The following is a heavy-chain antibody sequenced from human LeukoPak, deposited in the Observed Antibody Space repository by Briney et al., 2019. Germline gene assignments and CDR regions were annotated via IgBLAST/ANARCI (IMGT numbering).Heavy chain of an antibody. J-gene: IGHJ4*02. CDR1: GFTFNRYN. D-gene: IGHD1-26*01. Sequence: GGSLRLSCAASGFTFNRYNMNWVRQAPGKGLEWVSAISGSGGSTYYADSVKGRFTISRDNSKNTLYLQMNSLRAEDTAVYYCAKDRVGATFPDYWGQGTLVTVSS. CDR3: AKDRVGATFPDY. V-gene: IGHV3-23*01. CDR2: ISGSGGST.